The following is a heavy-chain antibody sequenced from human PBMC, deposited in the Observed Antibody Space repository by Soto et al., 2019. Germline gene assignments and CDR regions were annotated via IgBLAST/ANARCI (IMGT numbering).Heavy chain of an antibody. V-gene: IGHV4-31*03. CDR2: IYYSGST. D-gene: IGHD3-10*01. J-gene: IGHJ6*03. Sequence: PSETLSLTCTVSGGSISSGGYYWSWIRQHPGKGLEWIGYIYYSGSTYYNPSLKSRVTISVDTSKNQFSLKLSSVTAADTAVYYCARGISLMVRGEPYYYYYMDVWGKGATVTVSS. CDR1: GGSISSGGYY. CDR3: ARGISLMVRGEPYYYYYMDV.